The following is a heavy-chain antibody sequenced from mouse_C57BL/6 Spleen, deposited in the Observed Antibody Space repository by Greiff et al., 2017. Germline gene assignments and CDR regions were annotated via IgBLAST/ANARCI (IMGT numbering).Heavy chain of an antibody. CDR2: IDPANGDT. J-gene: IGHJ2*01. CDR1: GFNIKDDY. D-gene: IGHD1-1*01. CDR3: TTIRVTTVVADY. V-gene: IGHV14-4*01. Sequence: DVKLVESGAELVRPGASVKLSCTASGFNIKDDYMHWVKQRPDQGLEWIGWIDPANGDTEYASQFQGKATITADTSSDTAYQQLSSLTSEDTAVYYCTTIRVTTVVADYWGQGTTLTVSS.